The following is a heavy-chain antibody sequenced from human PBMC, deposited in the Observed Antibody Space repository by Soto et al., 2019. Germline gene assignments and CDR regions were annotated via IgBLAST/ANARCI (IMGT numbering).Heavy chain of an antibody. CDR1: GFTFTSSA. CDR2: IVVGSGNT. CDR3: AGEGIVGATDFDY. D-gene: IGHD1-26*01. Sequence: SVKVSCKASGFTFTSSAVQWVRQARRQRLEWIGWIVVGSGNTNYAQKFQERVTITRDTSTSTAYMELNSLRSEDAAVYYCAGEGIVGATDFDYWGQGTLVTVSS. V-gene: IGHV1-58*01. J-gene: IGHJ4*02.